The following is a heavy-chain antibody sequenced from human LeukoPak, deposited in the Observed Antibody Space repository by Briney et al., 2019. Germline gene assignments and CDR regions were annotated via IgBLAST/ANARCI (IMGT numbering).Heavy chain of an antibody. J-gene: IGHJ4*02. CDR3: ARETFGSGSYPDF. CDR1: GFSFDTYA. D-gene: IGHD3-10*01. V-gene: IGHV3-33*01. CDR2: IWHDGSHK. Sequence: GRSLRLSCAASGFSFDTYAMHWVRQAPGQGLEWVALIWHDGSHKFYSNSVRGQFTISRDNSKNTVYLQMNNLRPDDTAVYYCARETFGSGSYPDFWGQGTLVTVSS.